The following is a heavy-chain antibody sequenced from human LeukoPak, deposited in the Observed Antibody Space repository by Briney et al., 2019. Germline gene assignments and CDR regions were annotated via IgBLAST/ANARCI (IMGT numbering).Heavy chain of an antibody. CDR1: GFTFSTYA. Sequence: GGSLRLSCAASGFTFSTYAMSWVRQAPGKGLEWVSAISGSGGSTNYADSVKGRFTISRDNSKNTLYLQMNSLRAEDTAVYYCVFGYYYDSGSQYNWFDTWGQGTLVTVSS. V-gene: IGHV3-23*01. CDR3: VFGYYYDSGSQYNWFDT. CDR2: ISGSGGST. J-gene: IGHJ5*02. D-gene: IGHD3-10*01.